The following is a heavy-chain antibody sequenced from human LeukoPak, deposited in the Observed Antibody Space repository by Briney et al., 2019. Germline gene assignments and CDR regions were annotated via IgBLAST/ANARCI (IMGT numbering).Heavy chain of an antibody. CDR3: ARARGATIFQSAFDI. V-gene: IGHV4-59*01. J-gene: IGHJ3*02. Sequence: SETLSLTCTVSGGSISSYYWSWFRQPPGKGLEWIGYIYNSGSTNYNSSLKSRVTISADTSKNQFSLKLSSVTAADTAVYYCARARGATIFQSAFDIWGQGTMVTVSS. CDR2: IYNSGST. CDR1: GGSISSYY. D-gene: IGHD5-24*01.